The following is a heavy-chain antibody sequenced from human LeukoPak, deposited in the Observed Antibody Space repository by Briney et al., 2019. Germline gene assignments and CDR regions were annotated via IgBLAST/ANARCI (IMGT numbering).Heavy chain of an antibody. D-gene: IGHD1-26*01. CDR2: LSDDVSSA. CDR3: VRGLSGNYDY. V-gene: IGHV3-74*01. CDR1: AFTVSSNY. Sequence: PGGSLRLSCAASAFTVSSNYMTWVRQAPGKGLVWVSRLSDDVSSASYADSVRGRFTISRDNAKTTLYLQLSSLRVEDTAVYYCVRGLSGNYDYWGQGTLVTVSS. J-gene: IGHJ4*02.